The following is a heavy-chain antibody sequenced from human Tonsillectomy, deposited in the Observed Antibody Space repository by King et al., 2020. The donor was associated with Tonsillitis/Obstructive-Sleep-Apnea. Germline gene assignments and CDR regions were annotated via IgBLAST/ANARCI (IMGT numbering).Heavy chain of an antibody. CDR3: ATQYCTSTSCFSWFDP. V-gene: IGHV4-34*01. J-gene: IGHJ5*02. CDR1: GGSLSGYY. Sequence: VQLQQWGAGLLKPSETLSLTCAVYGGSLSGYYWSWIRQPPGKGLEWIGEINPRGSSNYNPSLKSRVTISVDTSKNQFSLKLSSVTAADTAVYYCATQYCTSTSCFSWFDPWGQGTLVTVSS. D-gene: IGHD2-2*01. CDR2: INPRGSS.